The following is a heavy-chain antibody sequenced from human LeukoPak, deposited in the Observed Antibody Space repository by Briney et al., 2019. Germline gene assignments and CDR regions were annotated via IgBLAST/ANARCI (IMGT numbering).Heavy chain of an antibody. D-gene: IGHD5-12*01. CDR3: ARGYGDYASWVDY. CDR1: GGSISPHY. CDR2: LYFSGSP. J-gene: IGHJ4*02. V-gene: IGHV4-59*08. Sequence: PSETLSLTCTVSGGSISPHYWNWIRQPPGKGLEYIGYLYFSGSPNYNPSLKSRVTISVDTSKNQISLKLTSVSAADTAVYYCARGYGDYASWVDYWGQGTLVTVSS.